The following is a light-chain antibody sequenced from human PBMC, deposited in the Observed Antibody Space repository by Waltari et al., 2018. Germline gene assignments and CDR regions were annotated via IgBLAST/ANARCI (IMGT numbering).Light chain of an antibody. CDR1: QSITTY. Sequence: DIQMTQSPSSLSASVGDRVTITCRASQSITTYLTWYQHKPGKAPKLLIYAASSLQTGVPSRFGGSGSGTDFTLTISSLQPEDFATYYCQQSYSISSFTFGPGTKVDIK. V-gene: IGKV1-39*01. CDR2: AAS. J-gene: IGKJ3*01. CDR3: QQSYSISSFT.